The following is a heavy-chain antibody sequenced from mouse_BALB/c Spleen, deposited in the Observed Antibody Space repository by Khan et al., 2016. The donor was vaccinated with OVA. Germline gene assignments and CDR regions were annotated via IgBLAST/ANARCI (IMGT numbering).Heavy chain of an antibody. V-gene: IGHV2-6-7*01. CDR1: GFSITAYG. CDR2: IWGDGGT. Sequence: QVQLKESGPGLVAPSQSLSITCTVSGFSITAYGVNWVRQPPGKGLEWLGMIWGDGGTDYDSALNSRLTISKDNSKSQVFLQMNSLQTDDTARYYCARDRCYIHRWFAYWGQGTLVTVSA. J-gene: IGHJ3*01. CDR3: ARDRCYIHRWFAY. D-gene: IGHD1-3*01.